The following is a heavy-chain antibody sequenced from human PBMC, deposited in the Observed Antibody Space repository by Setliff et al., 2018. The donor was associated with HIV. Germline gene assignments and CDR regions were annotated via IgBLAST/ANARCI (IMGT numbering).Heavy chain of an antibody. V-gene: IGHV1-18*01. CDR3: AREGWGSGYAFDI. Sequence: ASVKVSCKASGYSFTSYGFTWVRQAPGQGLEWMGWISAHNGHTDYAQKFQDRVTMSTETSTTTAFMELRSLISDDTAVYYCAREGWGSGYAFDIWGQGTMVTVSS. D-gene: IGHD3-22*01. CDR1: GYSFTSYG. J-gene: IGHJ3*02. CDR2: ISAHNGHT.